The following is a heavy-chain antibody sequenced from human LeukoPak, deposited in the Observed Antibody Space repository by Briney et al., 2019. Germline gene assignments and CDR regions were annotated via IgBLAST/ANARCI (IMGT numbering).Heavy chain of an antibody. V-gene: IGHV4-39*01. CDR3: ATGSQLGSYNWFDP. CDR1: GGSISSSSYY. D-gene: IGHD3-10*01. Sequence: SETLSLTCTVSGGSISSSSYYWGWIRQPPGKGLEWIGSIYYSGSTYYNPSLKSRVTISVDTSKNQFSLDLTSVTAADTAVYYCATGSQLGSYNWFDPWGRGTLVTVSS. CDR2: IYYSGST. J-gene: IGHJ5*02.